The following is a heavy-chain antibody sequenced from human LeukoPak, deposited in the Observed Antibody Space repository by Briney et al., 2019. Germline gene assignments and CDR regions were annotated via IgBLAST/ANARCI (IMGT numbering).Heavy chain of an antibody. CDR1: GGSFSSYY. CDR3: ARGGSSSGWYYYYYYMDV. Sequence: SETLSLTCAVYGGSFSSYYWSWIRQPPGKGLEWIGYIYYSGSTNYNPSLKSRVTISVDTSKNQFSLKLSSVTAADTAVYYCARGGSSSGWYYYYYYMDVWGKGTTVTVSS. V-gene: IGHV4-59*01. J-gene: IGHJ6*03. D-gene: IGHD6-19*01. CDR2: IYYSGST.